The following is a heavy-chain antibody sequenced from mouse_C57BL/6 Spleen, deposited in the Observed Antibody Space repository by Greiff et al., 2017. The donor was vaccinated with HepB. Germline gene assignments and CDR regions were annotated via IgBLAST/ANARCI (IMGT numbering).Heavy chain of an antibody. CDR1: GYTFTSYW. J-gene: IGHJ3*01. CDR2: IHPNSGST. CDR3: ARSGITTDAWFAY. V-gene: IGHV1-64*01. D-gene: IGHD1-1*01. Sequence: VQLQQSGAELVKPGASVKLSCKASGYTFTSYWMHWVKQRPGQGLEWIGMIHPNSGSTNYNEKFKSKATLTVDKSSSTAYMQLSSLTSEDSAVYYCARSGITTDAWFAYWGQGTLVTVSA.